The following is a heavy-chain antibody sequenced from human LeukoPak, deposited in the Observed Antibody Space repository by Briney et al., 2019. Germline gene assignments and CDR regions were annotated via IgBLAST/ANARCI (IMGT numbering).Heavy chain of an antibody. V-gene: IGHV1-2*02. CDR3: ARDRRVGYCSGTSCLNWFDP. J-gene: IGHJ5*02. CDR1: GYTFTGYY. D-gene: IGHD2-2*01. CDR2: INPNSGGT. Sequence: ASVKVSCKASGYTFTGYYMHWVRQAPGQGLEWMGWINPNSGGTNYAQKFQGRVTMTRDTSISTAYMELSRLRSDDTAVYYCARDRRVGYCSGTSCLNWFDPWGQGTLVTVSS.